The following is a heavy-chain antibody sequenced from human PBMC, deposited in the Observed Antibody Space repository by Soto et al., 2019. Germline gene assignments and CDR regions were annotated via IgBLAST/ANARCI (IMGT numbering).Heavy chain of an antibody. CDR1: GYTFTDYD. Sequence: QVQLMQSGAEVRKPGASVKVSCKASGYTFTDYDINWVRQATGQGLEWLGWMTPKSGYTGYAQKFQGRVTLTRDTSRGTAYMELSSLTSEDTAVYYCTRNLYNTGDFDHWRQGTLVTVSS. CDR2: MTPKSGYT. V-gene: IGHV1-8*02. D-gene: IGHD1-20*01. CDR3: TRNLYNTGDFDH. J-gene: IGHJ4*02.